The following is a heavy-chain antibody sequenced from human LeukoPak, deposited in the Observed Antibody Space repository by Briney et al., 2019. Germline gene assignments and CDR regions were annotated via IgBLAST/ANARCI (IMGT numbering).Heavy chain of an antibody. CDR3: AKGQLTYYDPNWFDP. Sequence: GGSLRLSCDASGFNFRIFGMHWVRQAPGKGLEWVAFIRYDGSNKYYADSVKGRFTISRDNSKNTLYLQMNSLRAEDTAVYYCAKGQLTYYDPNWFDPWGQGTLVTVSS. CDR2: IRYDGSNK. V-gene: IGHV3-30*02. D-gene: IGHD3-3*01. J-gene: IGHJ5*02. CDR1: GFNFRIFG.